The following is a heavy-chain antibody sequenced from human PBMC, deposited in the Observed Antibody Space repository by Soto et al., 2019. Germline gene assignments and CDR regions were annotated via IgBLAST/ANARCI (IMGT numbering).Heavy chain of an antibody. D-gene: IGHD3-10*01. CDR3: ARSMVRGSRYYYYYYGMDV. CDR2: IIPIFGTA. Sequence: QVPLVQSGAEVKKPGSSVKASCKASGGTFSSYAISWVRQAPGQGLEWMGGIIPIFGTANYAQKFQGRVTITADESTSTAYMELSSLRSEDTAVYYCARSMVRGSRYYYYYYGMDVWGQGTTVTVSS. CDR1: GGTFSSYA. V-gene: IGHV1-69*01. J-gene: IGHJ6*02.